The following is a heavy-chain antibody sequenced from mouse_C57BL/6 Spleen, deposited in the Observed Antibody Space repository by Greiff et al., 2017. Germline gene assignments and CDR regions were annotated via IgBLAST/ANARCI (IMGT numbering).Heavy chain of an antibody. CDR1: GYTFTSYW. J-gene: IGHJ4*01. V-gene: IGHV1-52*01. CDR2: IDPSDSET. D-gene: IGHD2-4*01. CDR3: ARWNDYLYYYAMDY. Sequence: QVQLQQPGAELVRPGSSVKLSCTASGYTFTSYWMHWVKQRPIQGLEWIGNIDPSDSETHYNQKFKDKATLTVDKSSSPAYMHRSSLTSEDSAVYYCARWNDYLYYYAMDYWGQGTSVTVSS.